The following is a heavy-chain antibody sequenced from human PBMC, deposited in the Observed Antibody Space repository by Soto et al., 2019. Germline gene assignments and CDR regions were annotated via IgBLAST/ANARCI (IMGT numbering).Heavy chain of an antibody. V-gene: IGHV3-48*04. D-gene: IGHD3-10*01. CDR2: ISSSGSTI. CDR3: ARDRGLSGWFDP. Sequence: VQLVESGGGVVQPGRSLRLSCAASGFTFSSYGMHWVRQAPGKGLEWVSYISSSGSTIYYADSVKGRFTISRDNAKNSLYLQMNSLRAEDTAVYYCARDRGLSGWFDPWGQGTLVTVSS. CDR1: GFTFSSYG. J-gene: IGHJ5*02.